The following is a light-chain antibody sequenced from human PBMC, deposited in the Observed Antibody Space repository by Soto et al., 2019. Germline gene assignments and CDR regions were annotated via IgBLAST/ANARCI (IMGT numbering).Light chain of an antibody. V-gene: IGLV2-14*01. CDR1: SSDVGGYDY. J-gene: IGLJ1*01. CDR3: TSYATSSPYV. CDR2: EVS. Sequence: QSALTQPASVSGSPGQSITISCTGTSSDVGGYDYVSWYQHHPGKAPKLIIFEVSDRPSGVSNRFSGSKSGNTAPLTISGLQVEDEADYYCTSYATSSPYVFGTGTKLTVL.